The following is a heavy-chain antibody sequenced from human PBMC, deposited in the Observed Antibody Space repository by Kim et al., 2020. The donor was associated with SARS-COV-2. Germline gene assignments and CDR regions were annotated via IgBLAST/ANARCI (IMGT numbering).Heavy chain of an antibody. CDR1: GGSISSGGYY. Sequence: SETLSLTCTVSGGSISSGGYYWSWIRQHPGKGLEWIGYIYYSGGTYYNPSLKSRVTISVDTSKNQFSLKLSSVTAADTAVYYCARVRVVVPAARNWFDPWGQGTLVTVSS. CDR2: IYYSGGT. V-gene: IGHV4-31*03. D-gene: IGHD2-2*01. CDR3: ARVRVVVPAARNWFDP. J-gene: IGHJ5*02.